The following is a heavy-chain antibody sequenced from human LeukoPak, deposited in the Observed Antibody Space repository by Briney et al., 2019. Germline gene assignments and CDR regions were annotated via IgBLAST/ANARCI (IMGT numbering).Heavy chain of an antibody. J-gene: IGHJ6*03. CDR2: INPNSGGT. V-gene: IGHV1-2*02. CDR1: GYTFTGYY. CDR3: AGQHYYYYYMDV. Sequence: EASVKVSCKASGYTFTGYYMHWVRQAPGQGLEWMGWINPNSGGTNYAQKFQGRVTMTRDTSISTAYMELSRLRSDDTAVYYCAGQHYYYYYMDVWGKGTTVTVSS.